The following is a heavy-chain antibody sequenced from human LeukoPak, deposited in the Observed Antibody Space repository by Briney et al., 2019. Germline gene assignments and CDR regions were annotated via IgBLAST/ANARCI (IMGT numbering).Heavy chain of an antibody. CDR2: ISSSSSYI. V-gene: IGHV3-21*01. J-gene: IGHJ4*02. CDR1: GFTFSSYS. CDR3: ARGDEMATITWYYCDY. D-gene: IGHD5-24*01. Sequence: PGGSLRLSCAASGFTFSSYSMNWVRQAPGKGLEWVSSISSSSSYIYYADSVKGRFTISRDNAKNSLYLQMNSLRAEDTAVYYCARGDEMATITWYYCDYWGQGTLVTVSS.